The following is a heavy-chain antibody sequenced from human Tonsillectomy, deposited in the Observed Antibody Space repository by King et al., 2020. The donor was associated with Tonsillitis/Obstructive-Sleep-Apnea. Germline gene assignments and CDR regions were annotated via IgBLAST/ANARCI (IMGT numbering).Heavy chain of an antibody. Sequence: TLQESGPALVKPTQTLTLTCTFSGFSLSTSGMCVSWIRQPPGQALEWLARIDWDDDKYYSTSVKTRLTISKDTSKNQVVLRMTNMDPVDTATYYCARTYYDCRGYIMVVWGKGTTVTVSS. CDR2: IDWDDDK. J-gene: IGHJ6*03. CDR3: ARTYYDCRGYIMVV. D-gene: IGHD3-22*01. V-gene: IGHV2-70*11. CDR1: GFSLSTSGMC.